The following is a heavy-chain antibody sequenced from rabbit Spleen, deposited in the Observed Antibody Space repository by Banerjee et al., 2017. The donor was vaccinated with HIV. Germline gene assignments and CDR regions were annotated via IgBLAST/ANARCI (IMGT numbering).Heavy chain of an antibody. CDR1: GVSLNDKDV. Sequence: EQLEESGGGLVKPEGSLTLTCKASGVSLNDKDVMCWVRQAPGKGLEWIACINVATGKPVYATWAKGRFTISRTSSTTVTLRMTSLTAADTATYFCARDLVGVIGWNFGFWGPGTLVTVS. CDR3: ARDLVGVIGWNFGF. D-gene: IGHD1-1*01. V-gene: IGHV1S45*01. CDR2: INVATGKP. J-gene: IGHJ3*01.